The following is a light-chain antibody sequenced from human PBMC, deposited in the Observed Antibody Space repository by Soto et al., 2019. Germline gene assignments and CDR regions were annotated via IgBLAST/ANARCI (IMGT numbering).Light chain of an antibody. CDR2: AAS. V-gene: IGKV1-5*01. CDR1: LTISSY. CDR3: QQYNSYSWT. Sequence: DIQMTQCPSSLSAFVGDRVTITCRASLTISSYLNWYQQKSGKAPKLLISAASSLESGVPARFSGSGSGTEFTLTISSLQPDDFATYYCQQYNSYSWTFGQGTKVDIK. J-gene: IGKJ1*01.